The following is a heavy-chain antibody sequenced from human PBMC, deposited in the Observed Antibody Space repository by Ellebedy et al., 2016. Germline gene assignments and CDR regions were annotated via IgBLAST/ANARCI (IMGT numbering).Heavy chain of an antibody. CDR3: ARVDRMGGGYYYYMDV. J-gene: IGHJ6*03. V-gene: IGHV3-53*01. CDR2: IYGTGTT. Sequence: GGSLRLSXAASGLTVSSSYLSWVRQAPGKGLEWVSVIYGTGTTYYTGSVKGRFTISRDNSKNTLYLQMNNLRAEDTAVYYCARVDRMGGGYYYYMDVWGNGTTVTVSS. D-gene: IGHD3-16*01. CDR1: GLTVSSSY.